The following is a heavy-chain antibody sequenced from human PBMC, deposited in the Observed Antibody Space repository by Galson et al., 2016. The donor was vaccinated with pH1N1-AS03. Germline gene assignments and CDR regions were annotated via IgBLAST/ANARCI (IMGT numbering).Heavy chain of an antibody. CDR2: IDPSDSYT. D-gene: IGHD2-2*01. CDR1: GYTFTSYW. J-gene: IGHJ2*01. CDR3: ARHTRSSWDPYWYFDL. Sequence: QSGAEVTKPGESLRISCEGSGYTFTSYWISWVRQMPGKGLEWMGMIDPSDSYTNYSPSFQGHVTISADKSIDTAYLQWSSLKASDTAMYYCARHTRSSWDPYWYFDLWGRGTLLTVSS. V-gene: IGHV5-10-1*01.